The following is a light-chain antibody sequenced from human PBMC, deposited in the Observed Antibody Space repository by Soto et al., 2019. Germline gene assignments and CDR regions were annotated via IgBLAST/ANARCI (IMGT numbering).Light chain of an antibody. CDR3: SSYTSSSTL. Sequence: QSVLTQPASVSGSPGQSITISCTGTSSDVGGYNYVSWYQQHPGKXXXXXIYEVSNRPSGVSNRFSGSKSGSTASLTISGLQAEDEADYYCSSYTSSSTLFGTGTKVTVL. CDR2: EVS. V-gene: IGLV2-14*01. CDR1: SSDVGGYNY. J-gene: IGLJ1*01.